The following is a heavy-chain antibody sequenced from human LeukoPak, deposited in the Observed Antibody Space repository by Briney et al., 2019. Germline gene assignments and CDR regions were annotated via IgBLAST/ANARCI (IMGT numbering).Heavy chain of an antibody. D-gene: IGHD3-10*01. V-gene: IGHV1-18*01. CDR2: ISAYNGNT. Sequence: ASVKVSCKASGYTFTSYGISWLRQAPGQGLEWMGWISAYNGNTNYAQKLQGRVTMTTDTSTSTAYMELRSLRSDDTAVYYCARDSVLLWFGELGTFDYWGQGTLVTVSS. CDR1: GYTFTSYG. J-gene: IGHJ4*02. CDR3: ARDSVLLWFGELGTFDY.